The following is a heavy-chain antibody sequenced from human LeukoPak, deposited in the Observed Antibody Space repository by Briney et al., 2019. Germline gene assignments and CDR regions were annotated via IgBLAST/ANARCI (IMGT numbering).Heavy chain of an antibody. CDR2: IYYSGST. J-gene: IGHJ6*03. Sequence: SETLSLTCTVSGGSISSGSYYWGWIRQPPGNGLEWIGSIYYSGSTYYKPSLKSRVTISLDTSKNQFSLKLSSVTAADTAVYYCARGRCSSSSCYYYYMDVWGKGTTVTVSS. CDR1: GGSISSGSYY. CDR3: ARGRCSSSSCYYYYMDV. D-gene: IGHD6-6*01. V-gene: IGHV4-39*07.